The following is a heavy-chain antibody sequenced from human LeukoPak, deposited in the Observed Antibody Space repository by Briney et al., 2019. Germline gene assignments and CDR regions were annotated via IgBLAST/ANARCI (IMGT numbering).Heavy chain of an antibody. CDR3: AKGSKAVLFTRDHYMDV. CDR1: GFTFSSYV. CDR2: VSGSGGTT. J-gene: IGHJ6*03. D-gene: IGHD6-19*01. Sequence: GGSLRLSCAASGFTFSSYVMSWVRQAPGKGLEWVSTVSGSGGTTYYSDSVKGRFTISRDTSKTTLYLQINSLRAADPAVYFCAKGSKAVLFTRDHYMDVWGKGTTVTISS. V-gene: IGHV3-23*01.